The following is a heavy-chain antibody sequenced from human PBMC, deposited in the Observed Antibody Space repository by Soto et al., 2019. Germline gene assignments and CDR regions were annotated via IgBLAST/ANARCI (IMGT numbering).Heavy chain of an antibody. CDR1: GGSFSSYA. V-gene: IGHV1-69*01. CDR3: ARESPGGGYYYGMDV. J-gene: IGHJ6*02. CDR2: IVPVLGTS. Sequence: QGQLEQSGAEVRKPGSSVKVSCKASGGSFSSYAISWVRQAPGQGLEWMGGIVPVLGTSHSAQKFQGRVTFSADDSTTTAYMELSSLRSEDTAVYYCARESPGGGYYYGMDVWGQGTTVTVSS. D-gene: IGHD3-16*01.